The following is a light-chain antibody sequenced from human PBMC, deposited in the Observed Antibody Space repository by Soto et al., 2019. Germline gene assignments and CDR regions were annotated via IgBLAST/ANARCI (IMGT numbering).Light chain of an antibody. Sequence: DIQMTQAASSLSASVGDRVTITCRASQSISNYLNWYQQKPGKAPELLIYVTSSLQSGVPSRFSGSGSGTDFTLAINSLQPEDFATYYCQQTYTIPPTFGQGTKVDIK. V-gene: IGKV1-39*01. CDR2: VTS. CDR3: QQTYTIPPT. J-gene: IGKJ1*01. CDR1: QSISNY.